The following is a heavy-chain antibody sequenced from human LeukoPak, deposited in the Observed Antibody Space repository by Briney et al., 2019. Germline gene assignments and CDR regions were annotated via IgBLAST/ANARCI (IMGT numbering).Heavy chain of an antibody. J-gene: IGHJ6*03. CDR2: INPNSGGT. CDR3: VRDTYYDFWSGPLDYMDV. CDR1: GYTFTGYY. D-gene: IGHD3-3*01. Sequence: GASVKVSCKASGYTFTGYYMHWVRQAPGQGLEWMGWINPNSGGTNYAQKFQGRVTMTRGTSISTAYMELSRLRSDDTAVYYCVRDTYYDFWSGPLDYMDVWGKGPRSPSP. V-gene: IGHV1-2*02.